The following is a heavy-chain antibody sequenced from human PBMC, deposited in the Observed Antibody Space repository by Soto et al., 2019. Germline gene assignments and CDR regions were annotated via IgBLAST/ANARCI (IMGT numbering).Heavy chain of an antibody. CDR2: IYPDDSET. J-gene: IGHJ4*02. CDR1: GYSFTKYY. D-gene: IGHD3-10*01. CDR3: AKSNLRHHVSGAAYFDS. Sequence: PGESLKISCEASGYSFTKYYIAWVRQMPGRGLEWMGLIYPDDSETKYSPTFEGQITISADKSISAAYLQWRSLMASDTAMYYCAKSNLRHHVSGAAYFDSWGPGTLVTVSS. V-gene: IGHV5-51*01.